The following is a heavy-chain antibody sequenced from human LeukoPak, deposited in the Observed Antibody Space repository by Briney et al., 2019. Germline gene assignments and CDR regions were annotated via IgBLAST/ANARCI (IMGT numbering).Heavy chain of an antibody. D-gene: IGHD2-2*01. CDR2: VYYSGST. CDR1: GGSISSYY. J-gene: IGHJ4*02. V-gene: IGHV4-59*12. CDR3: ARASEPLVVVPAATYYFNY. Sequence: SETLSLTCTVSGGSISSYYWSWTRQRPGKGLEWIGYVYYSGSTNYNPSLKSRVTISVDTSKNQFSLKLSSVTAADTAVYYCARASEPLVVVPAATYYFNYWGQGTLVTVSS.